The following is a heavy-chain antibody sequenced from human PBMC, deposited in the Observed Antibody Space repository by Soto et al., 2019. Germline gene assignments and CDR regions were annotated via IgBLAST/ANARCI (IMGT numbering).Heavy chain of an antibody. CDR3: ARSSSTSYSPFDY. J-gene: IGHJ4*02. CDR2: FHPSGGGT. D-gene: IGHD2-2*01. Sequence: ASVKVSCKASGYTFTNYNVHWVRQAPGQGLEWMGIFHPSGGGTTYAQKFQNRVTMTGDTSTSTVYMELSSLRSEDTAMYFCARSSSTSYSPFDYWGRGTLVT. CDR1: GYTFTNYN. V-gene: IGHV1-46*03.